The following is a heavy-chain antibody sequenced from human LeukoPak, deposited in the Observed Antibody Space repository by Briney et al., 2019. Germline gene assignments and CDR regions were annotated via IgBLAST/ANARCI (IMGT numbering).Heavy chain of an antibody. CDR3: ARGGTPYYDFWSGLLGWNWFDP. CDR2: IYHSGST. CDR1: GYSISSGYY. J-gene: IGHJ5*02. V-gene: IGHV4-38-2*02. D-gene: IGHD3-3*01. Sequence: SETLSLTCTVSGYSISSGYYWGWIRQPPGKGLEWIGSIYHSGSTYYNPSLKSRVTISVDTSKNQFSLKLSSVTAADTAVYYCARGGTPYYDFWSGLLGWNWFDPWGQGTLVTVSS.